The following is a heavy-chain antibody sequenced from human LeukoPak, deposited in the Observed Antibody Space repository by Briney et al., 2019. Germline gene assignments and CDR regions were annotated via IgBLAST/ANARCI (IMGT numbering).Heavy chain of an antibody. Sequence: GGSLRLSCAASGFTFSSYSMNWVRQAPGKGLEWVAYISSSSSTIYYADSVKGRFTTSRDNAKNSLDLQMNSRRAEDRGVYYCARGPAWGQGTLVTVSS. V-gene: IGHV3-48*01. CDR2: ISSSSSTI. CDR1: GFTFSSYS. CDR3: ARGPA. J-gene: IGHJ4*02.